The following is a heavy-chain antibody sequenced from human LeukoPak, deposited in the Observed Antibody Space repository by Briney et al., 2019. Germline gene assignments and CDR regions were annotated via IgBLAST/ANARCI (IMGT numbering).Heavy chain of an antibody. CDR3: ARDSPHYSSSWFDY. D-gene: IGHD6-13*01. CDR2: IYYSGST. CDR1: GVSISSYY. V-gene: IGHV4-59*01. J-gene: IGHJ4*02. Sequence: PSETLSLTCTVSGVSISSYYWSWIRQPPGKGLEWIGYIYYSGSTNYNPSLKSRVTISVDPSKNQFSLKLSSVTAADTAVYYCARDSPHYSSSWFDYWGQGTLVTVSS.